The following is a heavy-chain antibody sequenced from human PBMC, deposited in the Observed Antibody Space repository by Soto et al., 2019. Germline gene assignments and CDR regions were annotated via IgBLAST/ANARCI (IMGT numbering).Heavy chain of an antibody. CDR1: GYTFTSYG. Sequence: ASVKVSCKASGYTFTSYGISWVRQAPGQGLEWMGWISAYNGKTNYAQKLQGRVTMTTDTSTSTAYMELRSLRSDDTAVYYCGRAVGSSSVYYYYYMDVWGKGTTVTVSS. J-gene: IGHJ6*03. CDR3: GRAVGSSSVYYYYYMDV. D-gene: IGHD6-6*01. V-gene: IGHV1-18*01. CDR2: ISAYNGKT.